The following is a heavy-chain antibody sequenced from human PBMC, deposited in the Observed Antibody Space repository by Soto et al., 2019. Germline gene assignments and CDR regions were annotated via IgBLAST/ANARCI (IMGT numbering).Heavy chain of an antibody. Sequence: GASVKVSCKASGYTFTGYYMHWVQQAPGQGLEWMGWINPNSGGTNYAQKFQGWVTMTRDTSISTAYMELSRLRSDDTAVYYCARDLNFWSGYYTAPYYYYGMDVWGQGTTVTVSS. CDR1: GYTFTGYY. CDR3: ARDLNFWSGYYTAPYYYYGMDV. CDR2: INPNSGGT. J-gene: IGHJ6*02. V-gene: IGHV1-2*04. D-gene: IGHD3-3*01.